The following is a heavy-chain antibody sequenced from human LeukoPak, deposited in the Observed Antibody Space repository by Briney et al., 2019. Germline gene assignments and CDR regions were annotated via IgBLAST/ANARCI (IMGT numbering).Heavy chain of an antibody. D-gene: IGHD2-2*02. CDR2: ISHSGGT. CDR1: GDSISSGTYS. J-gene: IGHJ4*02. Sequence: SLTLSLTCAVSGDSISSGTYSWSWIRPPPGKGLEWIVFISHSGGTYYNPSLQSRVHMSVDGSENKFSLNLSSVTAADTAVYYCARGLIVPSAIFDYWGQGALVTVSS. V-gene: IGHV4-30-2*01. CDR3: ARGLIVPSAIFDY.